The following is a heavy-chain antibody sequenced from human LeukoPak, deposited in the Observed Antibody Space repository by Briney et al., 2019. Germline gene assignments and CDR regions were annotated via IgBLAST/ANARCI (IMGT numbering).Heavy chain of an antibody. D-gene: IGHD3-22*01. Sequence: PESLSLTRTVSRGSITRYYGSWVRQPPGKGLEWIGYIYYSVSINYNPSLQCRVTISVDTSKNQFSLKLSSFTAADTAVYYCARYPGDSSGYYCLGAFDIWGQGTMVTVSS. CDR2: IYYSVSI. V-gene: IGHV4-59*01. CDR3: ARYPGDSSGYYCLGAFDI. CDR1: RGSITRYY. J-gene: IGHJ3*02.